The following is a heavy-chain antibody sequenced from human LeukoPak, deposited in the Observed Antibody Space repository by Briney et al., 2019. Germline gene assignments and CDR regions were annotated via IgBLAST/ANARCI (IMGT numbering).Heavy chain of an antibody. J-gene: IGHJ4*02. Sequence: GGSLRLSCAASGFTFSSYAMSWVRQAPGKGLEWVSAISGSGGSTYYADSVKGRFTISRDNSKNTLYLQMNSLRAEDTAVYYCAKAFYSTYYYDSSGYYLDYWGQGTLVTVSS. D-gene: IGHD3-22*01. CDR3: AKAFYSTYYYDSSGYYLDY. CDR2: ISGSGGST. CDR1: GFTFSSYA. V-gene: IGHV3-23*01.